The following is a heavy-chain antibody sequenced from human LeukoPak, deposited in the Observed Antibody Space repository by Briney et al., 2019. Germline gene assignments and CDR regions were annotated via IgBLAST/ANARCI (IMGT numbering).Heavy chain of an antibody. V-gene: IGHV4-59*01. CDR3: AREMVGIAFDX. Sequence: SETLSLTCTISGGSISSYYWSWIRQPPGKGLEWIGYIYYSGSTNYNPSLKSRVTISVDTTKNQFSLKLSSVTAADTAVYYCAREMVGIAFDXWXQGTMVTVSS. CDR2: IYYSGST. J-gene: IGHJ3*01. D-gene: IGHD2-15*01. CDR1: GGSISSYY.